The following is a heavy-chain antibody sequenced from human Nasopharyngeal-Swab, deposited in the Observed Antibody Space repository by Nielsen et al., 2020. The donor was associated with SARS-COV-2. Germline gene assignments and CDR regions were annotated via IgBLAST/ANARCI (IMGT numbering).Heavy chain of an antibody. Sequence: GESLKIPCAASGFTFSSYAMSWVRQAPGKGLEWVSHISVDGRSTYHADSVRGRFTISIDNSKSTLYLQMNSLRADDTALYYCADPPFSEYWGQGTLVTVSS. CDR3: ADPPFSEY. CDR2: ISVDGRST. V-gene: IGHV3-23*01. CDR1: GFTFSSYA. J-gene: IGHJ4*02.